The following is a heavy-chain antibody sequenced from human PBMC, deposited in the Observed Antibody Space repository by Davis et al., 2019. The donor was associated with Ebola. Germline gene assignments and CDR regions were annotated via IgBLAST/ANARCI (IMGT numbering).Heavy chain of an antibody. CDR2: ISAYSGNT. CDR3: ARAEGIQLWSLRTEYYFMDV. J-gene: IGHJ6*03. Sequence: ASVKVSCKASGYTFTSYDINWVRQAPGQGLEWTGWISAYSGNTNYAQNLQGRVTMTTDTSTSTAYMELRSLRSDDTAVYYCARAEGIQLWSLRTEYYFMDVWGKGTTVTVSS. CDR1: GYTFTSYD. V-gene: IGHV1-18*01. D-gene: IGHD5-18*01.